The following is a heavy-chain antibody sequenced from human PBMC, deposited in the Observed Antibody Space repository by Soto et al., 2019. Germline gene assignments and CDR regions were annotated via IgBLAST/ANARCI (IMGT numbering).Heavy chain of an antibody. Sequence: GGSLRLSCAASGFTFSSYSMNWVRQAPGKGLEWVSSISSSSSYIYYADSVKGRFTISRDNAKNSLYLQMNSLRAEDTAVYYCARDHTLRYDFWSGYPNWFDPWGQGTLVTVSS. V-gene: IGHV3-21*01. CDR2: ISSSSSYI. D-gene: IGHD3-3*01. CDR3: ARDHTLRYDFWSGYPNWFDP. J-gene: IGHJ5*02. CDR1: GFTFSSYS.